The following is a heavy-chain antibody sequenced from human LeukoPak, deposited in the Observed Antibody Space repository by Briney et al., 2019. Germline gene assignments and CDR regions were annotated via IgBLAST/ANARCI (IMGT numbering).Heavy chain of an antibody. J-gene: IGHJ5*02. CDR2: IRYSGHT. V-gene: IGHV4-61*01. Sequence: SETLSLTCTVSGDSVSNDRYYWTWIRQSPGKGLEWIAYIRYSGHTNYNPSLDTRVTISLDASKNQLSLRLYSVTAADTAMYYCARYNWNTWFDPXXXXALXTVSS. D-gene: IGHD1-1*01. CDR1: GDSVSNDRYY. CDR3: ARYNWNTWFDP.